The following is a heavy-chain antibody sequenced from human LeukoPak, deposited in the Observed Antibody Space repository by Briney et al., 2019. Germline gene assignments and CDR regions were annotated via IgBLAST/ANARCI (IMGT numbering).Heavy chain of an antibody. CDR3: AKDSPPVGYTSGRSSNSFDH. CDR2: VTGGGGTT. Sequence: GGSLRLSCAASGFTFRSYAMSWVRQAPGKGLEWVSTVTGGGGTTYYADSVKGRFTISRDNSKNTVYLQLNSLRADDTAVYYCAKDSPPVGYTSGRSSNSFDHWGQGTLVTVSS. V-gene: IGHV3-23*01. J-gene: IGHJ4*02. CDR1: GFTFRSYA. D-gene: IGHD6-19*01.